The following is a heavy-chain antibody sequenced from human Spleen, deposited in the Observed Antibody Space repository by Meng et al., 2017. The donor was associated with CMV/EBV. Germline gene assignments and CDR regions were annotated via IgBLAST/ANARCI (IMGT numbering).Heavy chain of an antibody. Sequence: FSGGSISGGDYHWSWIRQHPGKGLEWIGYIYYSGSTYYNPSLKSRVTISVDTSKNQFSLRLNSVTAADTAVYYCARRTDFGALFDYWGQGTLVTVSS. CDR3: ARRTDFGALFDY. CDR2: IYYSGST. D-gene: IGHD3-10*01. J-gene: IGHJ4*02. V-gene: IGHV4-31*02. CDR1: GGSISGGDYH.